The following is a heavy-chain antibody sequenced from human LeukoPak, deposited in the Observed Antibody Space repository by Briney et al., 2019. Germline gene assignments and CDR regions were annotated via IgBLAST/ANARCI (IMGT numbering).Heavy chain of an antibody. CDR1: GGSISSSNW. V-gene: IGHV4-4*01. J-gene: IGHJ5*02. Sequence: SETLSLTCAVSGGSISSSNWWSWVRQPPGKGLEWIGEIYHSGSTNYNPSLKSRVTISVDKSKNQFSLKLSSVTAADTAVYCCAAPYCTNGVCYGWFDPWGQGTLVTVSS. CDR2: IYHSGST. CDR3: AAPYCTNGVCYGWFDP. D-gene: IGHD2-8*01.